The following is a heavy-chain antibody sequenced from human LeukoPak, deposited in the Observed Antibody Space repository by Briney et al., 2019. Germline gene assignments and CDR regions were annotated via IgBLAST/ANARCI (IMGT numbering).Heavy chain of an antibody. J-gene: IGHJ4*02. CDR1: GFTFSNSA. CDR2: LSGSGITT. V-gene: IGHV3-23*01. CDR3: AKGIYSSGWSYFDY. Sequence: GGSLRLSCAASGFTFSNSAMSWVRQAPGKGLEWVSTLSGSGITTYYADSVEGRFTISRDNTKNTLYLQMNSLRAEDTAVYYCAKGIYSSGWSYFDYWGQGTLVTVSS. D-gene: IGHD6-19*01.